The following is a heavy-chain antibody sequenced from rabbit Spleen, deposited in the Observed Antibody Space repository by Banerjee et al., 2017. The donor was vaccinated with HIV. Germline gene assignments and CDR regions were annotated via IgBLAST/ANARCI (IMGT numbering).Heavy chain of an antibody. CDR1: GVSFSSNYY. Sequence: QSLEESGGDLVEHGASLTLTCTASGVSFSSNYYMIWVRQAPGRGLEWIACIDIGSSGFTYFASWTKGRFTISKTSSTTVTLQMTSMTAADTATYFCARDTSSSFSSYGMDLWGQGTLVTVS. J-gene: IGHJ6*01. D-gene: IGHD1-1*01. CDR3: ARDTSSSFSSYGMDL. V-gene: IGHV1S40*01. CDR2: IDIGSSGFT.